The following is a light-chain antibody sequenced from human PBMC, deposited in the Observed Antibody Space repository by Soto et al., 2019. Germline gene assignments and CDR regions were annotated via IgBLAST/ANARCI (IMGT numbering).Light chain of an antibody. CDR2: AAS. CDR3: QQRYSIPPT. V-gene: IGKV1-39*01. CDR1: QSISNH. J-gene: IGKJ1*01. Sequence: DIQMTQYPSSLSASVEDRVIITCRASQSISNHLNWYQQKPGKAPKLLIFAASSLQSGVPSRFSGSRSVPDFTLIISSLQPEDFATYYCQQRYSIPPTLGQGTKVDIK.